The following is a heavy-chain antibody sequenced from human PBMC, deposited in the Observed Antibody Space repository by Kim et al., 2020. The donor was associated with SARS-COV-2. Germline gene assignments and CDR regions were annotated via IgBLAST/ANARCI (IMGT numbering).Heavy chain of an antibody. V-gene: IGHV3-33*01. D-gene: IGHD6-19*01. CDR2: IWYDGSNK. CDR3: ARDIAFEQWLAKYYYYYYGMDV. J-gene: IGHJ6*02. Sequence: GGSLRLSCAASGFTFSSYGMHWVRQAPGKGLEWVAVIWYDGSNKYYADSVKGRFTISRDNSKNTLYLQMNSLRAEDTAVYYCARDIAFEQWLAKYYYYYYGMDVWGQGTTVTVSS. CDR1: GFTFSSYG.